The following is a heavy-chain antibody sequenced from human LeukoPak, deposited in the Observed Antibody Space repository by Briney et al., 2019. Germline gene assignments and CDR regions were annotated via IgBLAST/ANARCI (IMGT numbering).Heavy chain of an antibody. CDR2: IYPGDSDT. J-gene: IGHJ4*02. CDR3: ARRARGVCSTTSCFVDF. Sequence: GESLKISCEGSGYSFTTYWIGWLRQMPGKGLEWMGIIYPGDSDTRYSPSFQGQVTISADKSISTAYLQWSSLKASDTAMYYCARRARGVCSTTSCFVDFWGQGTLVTVSS. CDR1: GYSFTTYW. D-gene: IGHD2-2*01. V-gene: IGHV5-51*01.